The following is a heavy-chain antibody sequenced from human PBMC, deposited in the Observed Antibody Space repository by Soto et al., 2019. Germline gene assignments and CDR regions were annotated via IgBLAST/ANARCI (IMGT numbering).Heavy chain of an antibody. J-gene: IGHJ5*02. CDR1: GYTFTSYG. V-gene: IGHV1-18*01. CDR2: ISAYNGNT. CDR3: ASVRQYSSSSDWFDP. Sequence: ASVKVSCKASGYTFTSYGISWVRQAPGQGLEWMGWISAYNGNTNYAQKLQGRVTMTTDTSTSTAYMELRSLRSDDTAVYYCASVRQYSSSSDWFDPWGQGALVTVSS. D-gene: IGHD6-6*01.